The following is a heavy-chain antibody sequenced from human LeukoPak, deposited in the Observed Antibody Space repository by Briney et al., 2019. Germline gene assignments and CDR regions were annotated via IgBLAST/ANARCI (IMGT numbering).Heavy chain of an antibody. D-gene: IGHD3-9*01. CDR2: IASSDTPI. CDR3: AKDLPKAYYDILTGYYPRSHDAFDI. J-gene: IGHJ3*02. Sequence: GGSLRLSCAASGFTFSSYEMNWVRQAPGKGLEWLSYIASSDTPIYYADSVKGRFTISRDNSKNTLYLQMNSLRAEDTAVYYCAKDLPKAYYDILTGYYPRSHDAFDIWGQGTMVTVSS. V-gene: IGHV3-48*03. CDR1: GFTFSSYE.